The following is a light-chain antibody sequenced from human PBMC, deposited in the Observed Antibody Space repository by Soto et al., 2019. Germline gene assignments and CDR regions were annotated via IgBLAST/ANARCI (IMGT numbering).Light chain of an antibody. CDR1: QSVTNSW. J-gene: IGKJ1*01. CDR3: LQYGSSPWT. V-gene: IGKV3-20*01. Sequence: EIVLTQSPGTVSLSPGERATLSCRSSQSVTNSWLAWYQQKSGQAPRVLIYGVSSRATGIPDRFSGSGSGTDFTLTISRLEPEDFAVYYCLQYGSSPWTFGQGTKVDIK. CDR2: GVS.